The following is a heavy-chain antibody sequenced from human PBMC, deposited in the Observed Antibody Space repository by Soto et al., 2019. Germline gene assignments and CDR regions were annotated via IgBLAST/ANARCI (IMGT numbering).Heavy chain of an antibody. J-gene: IGHJ6*02. CDR3: TRAGAWQNYYYGMDV. V-gene: IGHV3-49*03. CDR1: GFTFGDYA. CDR2: IRSKAYGGTT. D-gene: IGHD1-26*01. Sequence: PGGSLRLSCTASGFTFGDYAMSWFRQAPGKGLEWVGFIRSKAYGGTTEYAASVKGRFTISRDDSKSIAYLQMNSLKTEDTAVYYCTRAGAWQNYYYGMDVWGQGTTVTVSS.